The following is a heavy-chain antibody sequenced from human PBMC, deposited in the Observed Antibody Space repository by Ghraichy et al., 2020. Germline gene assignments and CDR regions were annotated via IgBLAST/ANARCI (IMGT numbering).Heavy chain of an antibody. J-gene: IGHJ4*02. CDR3: ARDVYYDILTGYFEY. CDR2: ISYDGSNK. Sequence: GGSLRLSCAASGFTFSSYAMHWVRQAPGKGLEWVAVISYDGSNKYYADSVKGRFTISRDNSKNTLYLQMNSLRAEDTAVYYCARDVYYDILTGYFEYWGQGTLVTVSS. D-gene: IGHD3-9*01. V-gene: IGHV3-30-3*01. CDR1: GFTFSSYA.